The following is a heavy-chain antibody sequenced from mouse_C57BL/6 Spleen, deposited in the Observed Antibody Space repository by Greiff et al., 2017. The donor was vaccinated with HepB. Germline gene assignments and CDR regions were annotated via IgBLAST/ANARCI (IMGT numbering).Heavy chain of an antibody. Sequence: VQLKESGPELVKPGASVKISCKASGYSFTGYYMNWVKQSPEKSLEWIGEINPSTGGTTYNQKFKAKATLTVDKSSSTAYMQLKSLTSEDSAVYYCARFDSSGFFYAMDYWGQGTSVTVSS. CDR3: ARFDSSGFFYAMDY. CDR1: GYSFTGYY. D-gene: IGHD3-2*02. V-gene: IGHV1-42*01. CDR2: INPSTGGT. J-gene: IGHJ4*01.